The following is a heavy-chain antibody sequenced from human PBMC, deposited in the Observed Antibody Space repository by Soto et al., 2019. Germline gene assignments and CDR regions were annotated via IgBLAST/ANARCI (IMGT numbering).Heavy chain of an antibody. V-gene: IGHV4-39*01. CDR1: GDSISSDNYY. CDR3: ARHPGYAVPTVYATHYFNY. J-gene: IGHJ4*02. Sequence: QLQLQESGPGLVKPSETLSLTCTVSGDSISSDNYYCGWIRQPPGKGLEWIGSIYYTGSTYYNPSLKCRVTMSVDTSKSQAAVKLSSLTAADTAVYYCARHPGYAVPTVYATHYFNYWGQGILVTVST. D-gene: IGHD2-8*01. CDR2: IYYTGST.